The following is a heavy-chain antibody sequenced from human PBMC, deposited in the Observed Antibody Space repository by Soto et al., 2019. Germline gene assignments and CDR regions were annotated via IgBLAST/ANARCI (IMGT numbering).Heavy chain of an antibody. V-gene: IGHV3-33*01. D-gene: IGHD4-17*01. CDR1: GFTFSSYG. Sequence: QVQLVESGGGVVQPGRSLRLSCAASGFTFSSYGMHWVRQAPGTGLEWVAVIWYDGSNKYYADSVKGRFTISRDKSKNSLYPQMNCLTAEETDVDYCATGDLGDGDYVGLIDYWGQGTLVTVSA. J-gene: IGHJ4*02. CDR3: ATGDLGDGDYVGLIDY. CDR2: IWYDGSNK.